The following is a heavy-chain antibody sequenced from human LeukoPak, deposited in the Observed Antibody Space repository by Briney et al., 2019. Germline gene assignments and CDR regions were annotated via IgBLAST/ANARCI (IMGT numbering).Heavy chain of an antibody. CDR1: AFTFSSYG. CDR3: TRGNVGIGFYWYFDL. CDR2: IWYDGSNK. Sequence: GRSLRLSCAASAFTFSSYGMHWVRQAPGKGLEWVAVIWYDGSNKYYADSVKGRFTISRDNSQNMLYLQMNSLRVDDTAVYYCTRGNVGIGFYWYFDLWGRGTLVTVSS. V-gene: IGHV3-33*01. D-gene: IGHD7-27*01. J-gene: IGHJ2*01.